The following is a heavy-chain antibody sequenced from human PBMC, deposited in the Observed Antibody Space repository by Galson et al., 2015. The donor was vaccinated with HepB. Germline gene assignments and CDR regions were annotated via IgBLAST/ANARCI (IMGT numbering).Heavy chain of an antibody. Sequence: CAISGDSVSSNSAAWHWIRQSPSGGLGWLGRTYYRSNWFDNYAVSVKSRITINPETSKNQFSLQLTSVTPEDTAVYYCAREITDYYYMDVWGKGTTVTVSS. V-gene: IGHV6-1*01. J-gene: IGHJ6*03. CDR2: TYYRSNWFD. CDR3: AREITDYYYMDV. CDR1: GDSVSSNSAA. D-gene: IGHD3-16*01.